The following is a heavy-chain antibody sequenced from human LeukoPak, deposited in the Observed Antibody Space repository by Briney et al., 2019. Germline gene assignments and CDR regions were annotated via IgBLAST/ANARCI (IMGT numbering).Heavy chain of an antibody. D-gene: IGHD2-8*01. V-gene: IGHV3-21*01. Sequence: GGSLRLSCAASGFTFSSYSMNWVRQAPGKGLEWVSSISSSSSYIYYADSVKGRFTTSRDNAKNSLYLQVNSLRAEDTAVYYCARAGCTNGVCYRSNWFDPWGQGTLVTVSS. CDR2: ISSSSSYI. CDR1: GFTFSSYS. J-gene: IGHJ5*02. CDR3: ARAGCTNGVCYRSNWFDP.